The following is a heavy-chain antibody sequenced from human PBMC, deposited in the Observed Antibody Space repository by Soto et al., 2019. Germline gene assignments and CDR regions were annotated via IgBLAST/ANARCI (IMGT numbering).Heavy chain of an antibody. D-gene: IGHD3-3*01. V-gene: IGHV1-8*01. CDR2: MNPNSGNT. J-gene: IGHJ6*02. CDR3: VRVLCLALYYDFWSGYYNYYYYGMDV. CDR1: GYTFTSYD. Sequence: GASVKVSCKASGYTFTSYDINWVRQATGQGLEWMGWMNPNSGNTGYAQKFQGRVTMTRNTSISTAYMELSSLRSEDTAVYYCVRVLCLALYYDFWSGYYNYYYYGMDVWGQGTTVTVSS.